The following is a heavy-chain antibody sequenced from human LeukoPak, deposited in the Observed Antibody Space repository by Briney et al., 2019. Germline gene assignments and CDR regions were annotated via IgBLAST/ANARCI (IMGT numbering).Heavy chain of an antibody. CDR3: ASAAPYLDY. Sequence: SETLSLTCAVYGGSFSGYYWSWIRQPPGKGLEWIGEINHSGSTNYNPSLKSRVTISVDTSKNQFSLKLSSVTAADTAVYYCASAAPYLDYWGQGTLVTVSS. J-gene: IGHJ4*02. CDR2: INHSGST. CDR1: GGSFSGYY. V-gene: IGHV4-34*01.